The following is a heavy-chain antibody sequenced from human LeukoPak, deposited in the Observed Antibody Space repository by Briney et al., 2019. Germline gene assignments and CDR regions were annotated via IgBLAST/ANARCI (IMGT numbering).Heavy chain of an antibody. Sequence: GGSLRLSCAASGFTFSSYWMHWVRQAPGKGLVWVSRINSDGSSTSYADSVKGRFTISRDNAKNTLYLQMNSLRAEDTAVYYCARDSTPFIAAAGTGLTPRIWGQGTLVTVSS. CDR2: INSDGSST. V-gene: IGHV3-74*01. CDR3: ARDSTPFIAAAGTGLTPRI. D-gene: IGHD6-13*01. CDR1: GFTFSSYW. J-gene: IGHJ4*02.